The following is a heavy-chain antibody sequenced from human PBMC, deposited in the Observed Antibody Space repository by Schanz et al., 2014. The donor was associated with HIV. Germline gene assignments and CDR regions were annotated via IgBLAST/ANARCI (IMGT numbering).Heavy chain of an antibody. CDR1: GGTFSSYA. D-gene: IGHD2-8*02. V-gene: IGHV1-69*01. CDR2: MIPSFRLR. CDR3: ARSAGYYAGHEY. J-gene: IGHJ4*02. Sequence: QVQLVQSGAEVKKPGSSVKVSCKASGGTFSSYAISWVRQAPGQGLEWMGGMIPSFRLRTYAQKFQGRVTIAADDAASAAYMEVSRLSAEDTAVSYCARSAGYYAGHEYWGRGTPVTVSS.